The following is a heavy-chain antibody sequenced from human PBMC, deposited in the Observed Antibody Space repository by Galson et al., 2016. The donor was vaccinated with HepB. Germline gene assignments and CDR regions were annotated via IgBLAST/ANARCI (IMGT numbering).Heavy chain of an antibody. CDR1: GFSLRTSGVG. CDR3: AHTSRGYNYAYWDSDY. Sequence: PALVNPTQTLTLTCTFSGFSLRTSGVGVGWIRQPPGKALEWLALISWDDDKRYSPSLKSGLTITKDTSKNQVVLTMTNMDPVDTATYYCAHTSRGYNYAYWDSDYWGQGILVTVSS. CDR2: ISWDDDK. J-gene: IGHJ4*02. V-gene: IGHV2-5*02. D-gene: IGHD5-18*01.